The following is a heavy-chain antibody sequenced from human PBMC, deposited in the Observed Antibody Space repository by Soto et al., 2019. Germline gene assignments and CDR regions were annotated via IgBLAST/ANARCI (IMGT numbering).Heavy chain of an antibody. D-gene: IGHD2-15*01. CDR2: VNLITGGT. V-gene: IGHV1-2*04. CDR1: GYTFSDYY. J-gene: IGHJ5*02. Sequence: GASVKVSCKASGYTFSDYYMHWLRQAPGQGPEYIGWVNLITGGTNYAQKFKGWVTLTRDTSISTAYMELSSLKSDDTAIYYCARGRVVSDAQGWFDPWGQGTLVTVSS. CDR3: ARGRVVSDAQGWFDP.